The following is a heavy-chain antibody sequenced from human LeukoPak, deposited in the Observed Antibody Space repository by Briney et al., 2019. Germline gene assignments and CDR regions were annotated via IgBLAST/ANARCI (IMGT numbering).Heavy chain of an antibody. Sequence: GGSLRLSCAASGFTVSSYWMHWVRQAPGKGLEWVANIKQDGSEKYHVDSVKGRFTISRDNAKNSLYLQMNSLRAEDTAVDYCPRVPGAYLSSAFDIWGQGTMVTVSS. CDR3: PRVPGAYLSSAFDI. CDR2: IKQDGSEK. J-gene: IGHJ3*02. D-gene: IGHD2/OR15-2a*01. CDR1: GFTVSSYW. V-gene: IGHV3-7*03.